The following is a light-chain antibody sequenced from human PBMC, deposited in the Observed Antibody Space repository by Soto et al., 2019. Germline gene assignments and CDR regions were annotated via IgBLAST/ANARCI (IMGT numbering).Light chain of an antibody. V-gene: IGKV1-27*01. CDR3: QNYEGAQIT. J-gene: IGKJ5*01. Sequence: DIQMTQSPSSLSASVGNRVFIACRASQDINIYLAWYQQKPGKVPRVLIYAASTLQPGVPSRFSGSGSGTDFTLTINNLQNDYIGPYCCQNYEGAQITLGQGTRLEIK. CDR2: AAS. CDR1: QDINIY.